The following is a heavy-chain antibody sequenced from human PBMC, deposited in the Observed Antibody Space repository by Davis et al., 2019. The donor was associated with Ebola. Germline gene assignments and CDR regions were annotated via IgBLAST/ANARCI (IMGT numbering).Heavy chain of an antibody. Sequence: GSLRLSCAVYGGSFSGYYWSWIRQPPGKGLEWIGEINHSGSTNYNPSLKSRVTISVDTSKNQFSLKLSSVTAADTAVYYCARGQIVLVVYAKASGTRWFDPWGQGILVTVSS. V-gene: IGHV4-34*01. J-gene: IGHJ5*02. CDR1: GGSFSGYY. D-gene: IGHD2-8*02. CDR2: INHSGST. CDR3: ARGQIVLVVYAKASGTRWFDP.